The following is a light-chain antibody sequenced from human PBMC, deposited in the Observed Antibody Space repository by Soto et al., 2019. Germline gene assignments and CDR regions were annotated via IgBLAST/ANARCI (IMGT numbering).Light chain of an antibody. V-gene: IGLV2-8*01. CDR1: SSDVGGYNY. J-gene: IGLJ1*01. CDR2: EVS. CDR3: SSYAGSNNPFL. Sequence: QSALTQPPSASGSPGQSVTISCTGTSSDVGGYNYVSWYQQHPGKAPKLMIYEVSKRPSGVPDRFSGSKSGNTASLTVSGLQSEDEADYYCSSYAGSNNPFLFGTG.